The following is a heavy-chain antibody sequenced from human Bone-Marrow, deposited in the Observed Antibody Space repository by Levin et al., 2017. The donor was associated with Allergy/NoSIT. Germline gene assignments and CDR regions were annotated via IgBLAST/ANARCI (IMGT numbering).Heavy chain of an antibody. CDR3: VREGVGGTAVDGSLDV. V-gene: IGHV3-33*01. D-gene: IGHD3-10*01. J-gene: IGHJ3*01. Sequence: GESLKISCAASGFTFSDYGMHWVRQTPGKGPEWVAIIWRDGSQKYYAESVKGRFSISRDNSKNTVDLHMSSLRAEDTGLYYCVREGVGGTAVDGSLDVWGQGTIVTVSS. CDR1: GFTFSDYG. CDR2: IWRDGSQK.